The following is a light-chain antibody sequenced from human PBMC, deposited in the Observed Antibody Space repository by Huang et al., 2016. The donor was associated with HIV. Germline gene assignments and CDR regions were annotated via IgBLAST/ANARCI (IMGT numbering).Light chain of an antibody. CDR2: ATS. CDR3: QRYGSSPPYT. Sequence: EVVLTQSPDTLSLSPGERATLSCRASQSLCSSSLAWYQQKPGQAPRLLIYATSTRPTGIPYRFSGSGSGTDFSLTVTRLEPEDFAVYYCQRYGSSPPYTFGQGTKLEI. CDR1: QSLCSSS. J-gene: IGKJ2*01. V-gene: IGKV3-20*01.